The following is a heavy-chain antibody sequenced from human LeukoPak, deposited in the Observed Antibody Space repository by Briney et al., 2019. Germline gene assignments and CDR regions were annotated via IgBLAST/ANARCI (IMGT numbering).Heavy chain of an antibody. CDR3: ARHYKKRDGYTYYYYYYMDV. CDR2: IYYSGST. V-gene: IGHV4-59*08. CDR1: GGSISSYY. D-gene: IGHD5-24*01. Sequence: SETLSLTCTVSGGSISSYYWSWIRQPPGKGLEWIGYIYYSGSTNYNPSLKSRVTISVDTSKNQFSLKLSSVTAADTAVYYCARHYKKRDGYTYYYYYYMDVWGKGTTVTVSS. J-gene: IGHJ6*03.